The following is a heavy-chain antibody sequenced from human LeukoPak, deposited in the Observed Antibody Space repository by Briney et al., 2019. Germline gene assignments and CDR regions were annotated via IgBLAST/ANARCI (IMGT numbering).Heavy chain of an antibody. D-gene: IGHD6-19*01. CDR1: GYTFTSYD. V-gene: IGHV1-8*01. Sequence: GASVKVSCKASGYTFTSYDINWVRQATGQGLEWMGWMNPNSGNTGYAQKFQGRVTMTRNTSINTAYMELSSLRSEDTAVYYCARHSSSGWYLHDAFDIWGQGTMVTVSS. CDR2: MNPNSGNT. CDR3: ARHSSSGWYLHDAFDI. J-gene: IGHJ3*02.